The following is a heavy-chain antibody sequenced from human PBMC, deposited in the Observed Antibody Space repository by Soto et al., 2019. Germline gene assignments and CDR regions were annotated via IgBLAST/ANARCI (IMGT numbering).Heavy chain of an antibody. J-gene: IGHJ4*02. Sequence: LRLSCAASGFTFSSFAMSWVRQPPGKGLEWVSAISGSGGSPYYADSVKGRFTISRDNSKNTLYMQMNSLRAEDTAVYYCAKVPNGYWGQGTLVTVSS. CDR3: AKVPNGY. CDR2: ISGSGGSP. V-gene: IGHV3-23*01. CDR1: GFTFSSFA.